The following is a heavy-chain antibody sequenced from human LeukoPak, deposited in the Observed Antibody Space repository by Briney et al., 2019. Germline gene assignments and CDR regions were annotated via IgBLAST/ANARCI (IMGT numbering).Heavy chain of an antibody. D-gene: IGHD3-9*01. Sequence: GGSLRLSCAASGFTFSSYAMSWVRQAPGKGLEWVSAISGSGGSTYYADSVKGRFTISRDNSKNTLYLQMNSLRAEDTAVYYCANGYYDILTGYDYWGQGTLVTVSS. CDR3: ANGYYDILTGYDY. CDR2: ISGSGGST. CDR1: GFTFSSYA. J-gene: IGHJ4*02. V-gene: IGHV3-23*01.